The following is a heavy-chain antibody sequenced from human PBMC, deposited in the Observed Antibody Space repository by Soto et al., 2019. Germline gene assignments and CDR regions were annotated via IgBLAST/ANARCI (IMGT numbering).Heavy chain of an antibody. V-gene: IGHV4-59*01. J-gene: IGHJ4*02. CDR2: VHYTGTT. CDR1: GGSISSYY. CDR3: ARGSALIYGDYPGAGYFDF. D-gene: IGHD4-17*01. Sequence: QLQLQESGPRLVKPSETLYLTCTVSGGSISSYYWRWIRQSPGRGLEWLGFVHYTGTTNYNPSLKSRVAMSLDSSKRQFSLTLKSVTTADTAVYYCARGSALIYGDYPGAGYFDFWGQGVLVTVSS.